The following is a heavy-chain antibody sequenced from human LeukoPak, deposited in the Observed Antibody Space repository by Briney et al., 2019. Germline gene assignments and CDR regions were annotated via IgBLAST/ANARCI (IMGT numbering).Heavy chain of an antibody. Sequence: GRSLRLSCAASGFTFSSYEMSWVRQAPGEGLGWLSYISSSSSTIYYADSVKGRFTISRDNAKNSLYLQMNSLRAEDTAVYYCAELGITMIGGVWGKGTTVTIS. CDR2: ISSSSSTI. CDR3: AELGITMIGGV. D-gene: IGHD3-10*02. CDR1: GFTFSSYE. J-gene: IGHJ6*03. V-gene: IGHV3-48*03.